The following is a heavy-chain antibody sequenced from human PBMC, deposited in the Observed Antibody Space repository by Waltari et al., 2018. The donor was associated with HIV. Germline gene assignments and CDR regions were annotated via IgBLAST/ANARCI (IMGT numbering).Heavy chain of an antibody. CDR3: AKGDCNSPSCPFDF. Sequence: EVQLLESGGGLIEPGGSLRLSCVGSGFIFSSYAMSWVRQAPGKGCGWVSGIMGMGNSTYYAGSGKGRFIISRDNSKNTVFLQMNSLRAEDTAVYYCAKGDCNSPSCPFDFWGQVTLVTVSS. D-gene: IGHD2-2*01. V-gene: IGHV3-23*01. CDR2: IMGMGNST. CDR1: GFIFSSYA. J-gene: IGHJ4*02.